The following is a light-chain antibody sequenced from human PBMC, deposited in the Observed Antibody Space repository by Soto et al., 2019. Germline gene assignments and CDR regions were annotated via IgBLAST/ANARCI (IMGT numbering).Light chain of an antibody. CDR1: QSVSSI. V-gene: IGKV3-15*01. CDR2: GAS. CDR3: QESYNWPPMNT. Sequence: EIVITQTPATLSASPGERATLSCTASQSVSSILAWYQQNPGQAPRLLIYGASTRATGIPARFSGSGSGTEFTLTISSLESEDFAVYYCQESYNWPPMNTFGQGAKLEIK. J-gene: IGKJ2*01.